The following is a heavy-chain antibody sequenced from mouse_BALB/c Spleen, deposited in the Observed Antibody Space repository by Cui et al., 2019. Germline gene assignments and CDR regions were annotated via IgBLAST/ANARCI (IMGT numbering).Heavy chain of an antibody. V-gene: IGHV1-72*01. CDR1: GYTFTSYW. CDR3: ARYDYYGSSYFDY. J-gene: IGHJ2*01. CDR2: IDPNSGGT. D-gene: IGHD1-1*01. Sequence: QLQPPLAELVTPVASFYQSCKASGYTFTSYWMHWVKQRPGRGLEWIGRIDPNSGGTKYNEKFKSKATLTVDKPSSTAYMQLSSLTSEDSAVYYCARYDYYGSSYFDYWGQGTTLTVSS.